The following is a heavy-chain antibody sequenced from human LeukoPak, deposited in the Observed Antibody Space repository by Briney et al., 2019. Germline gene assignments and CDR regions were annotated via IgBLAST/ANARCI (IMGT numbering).Heavy chain of an antibody. J-gene: IGHJ5*02. CDR1: GGSFSGYY. D-gene: IGHD6-13*01. V-gene: IGHV4-34*01. Sequence: PSETLSLTCAVYGGSFSGYYWSWIRQPPGKGLEWIGEINHSGSTNYNPSLKSRVTISVDTSKNQFSLKLSSVTAADTAVCYCAREKGIAAAHGGWFNPWGQGTLVTVSS. CDR3: AREKGIAAAHGGWFNP. CDR2: INHSGST.